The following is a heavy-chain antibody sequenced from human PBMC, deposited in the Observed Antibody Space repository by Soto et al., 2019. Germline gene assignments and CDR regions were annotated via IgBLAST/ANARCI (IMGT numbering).Heavy chain of an antibody. CDR3: ARDFVVRGVGPYYYGMDV. V-gene: IGHV4-31*03. CDR1: GGSISSGGYY. D-gene: IGHD3-10*01. J-gene: IGHJ6*02. Sequence: SETLSLTCTVSGGSISSGGYYWSWIRQHPGKGLEWIGYIYYSGSTYYNPSLKSRVTISVDTSKNQFSLKLSSVTAADTAVYYCARDFVVRGVGPYYYGMDVWGQGTTVTVSS. CDR2: IYYSGST.